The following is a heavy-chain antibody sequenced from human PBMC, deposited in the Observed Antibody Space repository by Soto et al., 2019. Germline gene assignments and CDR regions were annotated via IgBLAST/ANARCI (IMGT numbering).Heavy chain of an antibody. CDR2: IYYSGST. CDR3: ARWYSSGWYRWFDP. CDR1: GGSISSYY. Sequence: SETLSLTCTVSGGSISSYYWSWIRQPPGKGLEWIGYIYYSGSTSYNPSLKSRVTISVDTSKNQFSLKLSSVTAADTAVYYCARWYSSGWYRWFDPWGQGTLVTVSS. D-gene: IGHD6-19*01. V-gene: IGHV4-59*01. J-gene: IGHJ5*02.